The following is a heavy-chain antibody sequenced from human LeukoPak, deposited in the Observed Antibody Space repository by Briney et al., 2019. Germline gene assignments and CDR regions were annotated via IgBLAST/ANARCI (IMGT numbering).Heavy chain of an antibody. CDR2: IKSKTDGGTT. CDR3: ARDGFSYYDSSGYAFDI. D-gene: IGHD3-22*01. J-gene: IGHJ3*02. Sequence: PGGSLRLSCAASGFTFSNAWMSWVRQAPGKGLEWVGRIKSKTDGGTTDYAAPVKGRFTISRDDSKNTLYLQMNSLRAEDTAVYYCARDGFSYYDSSGYAFDIWGQGTMVTVSS. V-gene: IGHV3-15*01. CDR1: GFTFSNAW.